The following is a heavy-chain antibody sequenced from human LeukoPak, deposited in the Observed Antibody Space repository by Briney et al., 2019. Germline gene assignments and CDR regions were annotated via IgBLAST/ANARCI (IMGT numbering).Heavy chain of an antibody. CDR1: GFTFNNHA. D-gene: IGHD4-17*01. J-gene: IGHJ4*02. V-gene: IGHV3-30*04. Sequence: GRSLRLSCAAAGFTFNNHAMHWVRQAPGKGLEWVAVISYHGDDKYYADSVKGRVTISRDNSKNTLYLQMNSLRAEDTAVYYCARDPYGDYGGYFDYWGQGTLVSVSS. CDR2: ISYHGDDK. CDR3: ARDPYGDYGGYFDY.